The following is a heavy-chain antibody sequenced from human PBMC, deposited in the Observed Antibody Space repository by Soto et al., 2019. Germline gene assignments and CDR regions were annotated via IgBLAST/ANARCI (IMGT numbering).Heavy chain of an antibody. J-gene: IGHJ4*01. CDR2: IKSKTEGGTI. CDR1: EFAFRNAW. D-gene: IGHD3-3*01. Sequence: GSSLRLSGGASEFAFRNAWMSGVRQAQGKGLEWVGRIKSKTEGGTIDYAVPVKGRCTMSRDESKNTLSLQMNSLKPEDTAVYYYSSDNPPYYDFWDGYSPLDYWGQGTLVTVSS. CDR3: SSDNPPYYDFWDGYSPLDY. V-gene: IGHV3-15*01.